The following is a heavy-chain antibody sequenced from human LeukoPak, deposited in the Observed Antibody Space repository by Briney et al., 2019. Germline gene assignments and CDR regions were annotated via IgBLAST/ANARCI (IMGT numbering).Heavy chain of an antibody. J-gene: IGHJ4*02. CDR2: IYHSGST. Sequence: SETLSLTCAVSGGSISSGGYSWSWIRQPPGKGLEWIGYIYHSGSTYYNPSLKSRVTISVDRSKNQFSLKLSSVTAAGMAVYYCARGDDLLPLDYWGQGTLVTVSS. D-gene: IGHD2-21*01. V-gene: IGHV4-30-2*01. CDR1: GGSISSGGYS. CDR3: ARGDDLLPLDY.